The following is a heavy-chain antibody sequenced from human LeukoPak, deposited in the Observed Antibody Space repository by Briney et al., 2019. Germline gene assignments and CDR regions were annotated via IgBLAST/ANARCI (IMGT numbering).Heavy chain of an antibody. J-gene: IGHJ3*01. V-gene: IGHV4-59*01. CDR3: ASGDSNYAFPF. D-gene: IGHD4-11*01. CDR1: GGSFCGYF. Sequence: PLETLSLTCAVYGGSFCGYFSSWIRQPPGKGLEWIANMHHNGGADYNASLRSRVTLSIDTSKSQFSLKLSSVTAADTAIYFCASGDSNYAFPFWGQGTLVTVSS. CDR2: MHHNGGA.